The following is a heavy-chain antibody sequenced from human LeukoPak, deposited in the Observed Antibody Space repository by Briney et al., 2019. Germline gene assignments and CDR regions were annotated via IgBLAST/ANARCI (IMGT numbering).Heavy chain of an antibody. CDR1: GGSFSGYY. CDR3: ARGLYDYVWGSYQYYFDY. J-gene: IGHJ4*02. V-gene: IGHV4-34*01. CDR2: INHSGST. D-gene: IGHD3-16*02. Sequence: SETLSLTCAVYGGSFSGYYWSWIRQPPGKGLEWIGEINHSGSTNYNPSLKSRVTISVDTSKNQFSLKLSSVTAADTAVYYCARGLYDYVWGSYQYYFDYLGQGTLVTVSS.